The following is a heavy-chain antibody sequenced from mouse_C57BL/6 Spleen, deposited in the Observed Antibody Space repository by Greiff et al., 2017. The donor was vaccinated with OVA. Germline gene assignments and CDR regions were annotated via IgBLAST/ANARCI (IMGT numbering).Heavy chain of an antibody. V-gene: IGHV1-52*01. Sequence: QVHVKQPGAELVRPGSSVKLSCKASGYTFTSYWMHWVKQRPIQGLEWIGNIDPSDSETHYNQKFKDKATLTVDKSSSTAYMQLSSLTSEDSAVYYCARDVDYSNSAWFAYWGQGTLVTVSA. D-gene: IGHD2-5*01. J-gene: IGHJ3*01. CDR3: ARDVDYSNSAWFAY. CDR1: GYTFTSYW. CDR2: IDPSDSET.